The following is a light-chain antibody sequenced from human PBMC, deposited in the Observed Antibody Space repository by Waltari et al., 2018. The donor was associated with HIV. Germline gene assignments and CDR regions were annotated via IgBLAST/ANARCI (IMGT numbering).Light chain of an antibody. CDR1: SSNIGSKY. V-gene: IGLV1-47*01. CDR2: RNN. CDR3: TAWDDSLSVWV. J-gene: IGLJ3*02. Sequence: QSVLTQPPSASGTPGRRVTISCSGSSSNIGSKYVYWYQQLPGTAPKLLIYRNNQRPSGVPDRFSGPKSGTSASLAISGLRSEDEADYYCTAWDDSLSVWVFGGGTKLTVL.